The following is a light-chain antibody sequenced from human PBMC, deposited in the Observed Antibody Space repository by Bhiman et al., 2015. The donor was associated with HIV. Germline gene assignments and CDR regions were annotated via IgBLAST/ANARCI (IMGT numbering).Light chain of an antibody. CDR1: SSNIGNYY. Sequence: QSVLTQPPSVSAAPGQKVTISCSGGSSNIGNYYVSWYQQLPGTAPKLLIYGSTNRPSGVPDRFSGSKSGTSASLAITGLQAEDEADYYCQSYDSNLSGSLFGGGTKLTVL. J-gene: IGLJ2*01. V-gene: IGLV1-40*01. CDR2: GST. CDR3: QSYDSNLSGSL.